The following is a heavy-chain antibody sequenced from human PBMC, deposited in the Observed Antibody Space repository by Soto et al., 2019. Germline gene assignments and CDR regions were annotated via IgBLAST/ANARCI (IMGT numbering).Heavy chain of an antibody. CDR3: AKAFTGAPTIFDY. V-gene: IGHV3-23*01. J-gene: IGHJ4*02. D-gene: IGHD3-16*01. Sequence: EVQLLESGGALVQPGWSLRLSCAASGFTFSSYAMSWVRQAPGKGLEWVSAISGSGGSTYYADSVKGRFTISRDNSKNTLYLQMNSLRAEDTAVYYCAKAFTGAPTIFDYWGQGTLVTVSS. CDR2: ISGSGGST. CDR1: GFTFSSYA.